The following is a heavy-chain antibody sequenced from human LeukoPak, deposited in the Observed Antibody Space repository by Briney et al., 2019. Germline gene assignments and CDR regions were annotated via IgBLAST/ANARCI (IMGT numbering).Heavy chain of an antibody. CDR3: RRETTGLARNFTS. D-gene: IGHD1-14*01. J-gene: IGHJ4*02. CDR2: IYTSGST. V-gene: IGHV4-4*07. CDR1: GNSISSYY. Sequence: PSETLSLTCTVSGNSISSYYWSWIRQPAGKGLEWIGRIYTSGSTNYNPSLKSRVTMSVDTSKNQSSLNLSSVTAADTAFYYCRRETTGLARNFTSWAQETLSPSPQ.